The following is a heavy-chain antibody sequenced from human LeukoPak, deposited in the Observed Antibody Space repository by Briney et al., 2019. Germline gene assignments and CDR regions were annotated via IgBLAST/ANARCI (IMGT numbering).Heavy chain of an antibody. J-gene: IGHJ4*02. CDR3: ARVARGNYYHFDS. CDR2: ISYSSETT. D-gene: IGHD1-26*01. V-gene: IGHV3-48*04. Sequence: GSLRLSCEASGFTFGSYSLTWVRQAPGKGLEWVSYISYSSETTSYADSVKGRFTSSRDYAKKSLYLQMNSLRAEDTAVYFCARVARGNYYHFDSWGQGTLVTVSS. CDR1: GFTFGSYS.